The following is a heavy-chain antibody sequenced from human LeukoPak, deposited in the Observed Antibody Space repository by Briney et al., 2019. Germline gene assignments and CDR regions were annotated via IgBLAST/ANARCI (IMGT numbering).Heavy chain of an antibody. CDR1: GGSISSYY. CDR2: IYYSGST. CDR3: ARGPGYYDILTGYLSFDY. J-gene: IGHJ4*02. V-gene: IGHV4-59*01. Sequence: SETLSLTCTVSGGSISSYYWSWIRQPPGKGLGWIGYIYYSGSTNYNPSLKSRVTISVDTSKNQFSLKLSSVTAADTAVYYCARGPGYYDILTGYLSFDYWGQGTLVTVSS. D-gene: IGHD3-9*01.